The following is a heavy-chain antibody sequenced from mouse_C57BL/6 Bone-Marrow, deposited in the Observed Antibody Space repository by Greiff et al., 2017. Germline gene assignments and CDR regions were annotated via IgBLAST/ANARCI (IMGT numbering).Heavy chain of an antibody. CDR2: IHPNSGST. CDR1: GYTFTSYW. V-gene: IGHV1-64*01. J-gene: IGHJ2*01. D-gene: IGHD1-1*01. CDR3: ASPYFSITTVVEGY. Sequence: VQLQQPGAELVKPGASVKLSCKASGYTFTSYWMHWVKQRPGQGLEWIGMIHPNSGSTNYNEKFKSKATLTVDKSSSTAYMQLSSLTSEDSAVYYCASPYFSITTVVEGYWGQGTTLTVSS.